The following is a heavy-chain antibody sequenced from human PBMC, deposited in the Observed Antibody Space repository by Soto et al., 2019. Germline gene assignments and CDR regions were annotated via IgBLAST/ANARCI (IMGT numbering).Heavy chain of an antibody. V-gene: IGHV1-46*01. J-gene: IGHJ6*02. D-gene: IGHD6-13*01. CDR2: INPSGGST. CDR3: AVIAAAGNYYYYGMDV. Sequence: WASVKVSCKASGYTFTSYYMHWVRQAPGQGREWMGIINPSGGSTSYAQKFQGRVTMTRDTSTSTVYMELSSLRSEDTAVYYCAVIAAAGNYYYYGMDVCRQGXTVTVYS. CDR1: GYTFTSYY.